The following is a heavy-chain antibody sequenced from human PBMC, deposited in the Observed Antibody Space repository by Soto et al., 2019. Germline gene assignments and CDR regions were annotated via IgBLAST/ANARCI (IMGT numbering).Heavy chain of an antibody. CDR2: IKTKIDGETT. Sequence: GGSLRLSCAASGFTFRTAWMSWVRQAPGKGLEWVGRIKTKIDGETTDYAAPVKGRFTMSRDDSKNTLYLQMNSLKTEDSAVYHCATLGIDLDYWGPGITVTVSS. D-gene: IGHD6-13*01. CDR1: GFTFRTAW. CDR3: ATLGIDLDY. V-gene: IGHV3-15*01. J-gene: IGHJ4*01.